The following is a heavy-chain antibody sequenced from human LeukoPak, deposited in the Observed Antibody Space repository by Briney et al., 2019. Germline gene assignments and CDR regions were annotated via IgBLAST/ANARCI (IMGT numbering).Heavy chain of an antibody. D-gene: IGHD3-22*01. Sequence: GGSLRLSCAASGFTFSTYSMNWVRQAPGKGLEWVSSISSSSASIYYADSGKGRFTISRDNAKNSLYLQLNSLRAEDTAVYYCARCPYDSSGYYHPFFDYWGQGTLVTVSS. CDR3: ARCPYDSSGYYHPFFDY. CDR1: GFTFSTYS. CDR2: ISSSSASI. J-gene: IGHJ4*02. V-gene: IGHV3-21*01.